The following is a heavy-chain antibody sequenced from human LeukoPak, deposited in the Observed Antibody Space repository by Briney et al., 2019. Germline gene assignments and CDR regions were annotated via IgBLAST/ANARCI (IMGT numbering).Heavy chain of an antibody. CDR2: ISASGGST. V-gene: IGHV3-23*01. CDR3: AKGVSSPLYYFDY. J-gene: IGHJ4*02. CDR1: GFTFSSYA. D-gene: IGHD6-13*01. Sequence: GGSLRLSCAASGFTFSSYAMSWVRQAPGKGLEWVSDISASGGSTYYADSVKGRFTISTDNSKNTLYLQMNSLRAEDTAVYYCAKGVSSPLYYFDYWGQGTLVTVSS.